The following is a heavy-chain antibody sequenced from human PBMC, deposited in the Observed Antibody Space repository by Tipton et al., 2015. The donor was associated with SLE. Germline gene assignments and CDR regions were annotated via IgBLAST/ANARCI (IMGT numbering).Heavy chain of an antibody. CDR1: GFTFSTSA. Sequence: SLRLSCVASGFTFSTSAMHWVRQAPGKGLEWVSGIYSGGSTYYADSVKGRFTISRDDFKSTLFLQMDSLRAEDTAVYYCANGRPLTILTSWGQGTLVTVSS. V-gene: IGHV3-23*03. CDR2: IYSGGST. D-gene: IGHD3-3*01. CDR3: ANGRPLTILTS. J-gene: IGHJ5*02.